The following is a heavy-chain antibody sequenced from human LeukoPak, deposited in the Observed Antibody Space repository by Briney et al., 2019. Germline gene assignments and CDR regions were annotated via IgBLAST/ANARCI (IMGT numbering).Heavy chain of an antibody. Sequence: GASVNVSCKASGGTFSSYTISWVRQAPGQGLEWMGRIIPILGIANYAQKFQGRVTITADKSTSTAYMELSSLRSEDTAVYYCARDQSLIVEWLSSSRYGMDVWGQGTTVTVSS. CDR1: GGTFSSYT. J-gene: IGHJ6*02. CDR2: IIPILGIA. V-gene: IGHV1-69*04. D-gene: IGHD3-3*01. CDR3: ARDQSLIVEWLSSSRYGMDV.